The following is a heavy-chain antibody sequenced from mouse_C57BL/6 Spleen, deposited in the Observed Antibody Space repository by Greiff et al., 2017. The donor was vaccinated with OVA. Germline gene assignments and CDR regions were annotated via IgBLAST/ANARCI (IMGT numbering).Heavy chain of an antibody. J-gene: IGHJ3*01. Sequence: EVKLVESGGDLVKPGGSLKLSCAASGFTFSSYGMSWVRQTPDKRLEWVATISSGGSYTYYPDSVKGRFTISRDNAKNTLYLQMSSLKSEDTAMYYCARSGSSYWFAYWGQGTLVTVSA. CDR2: ISSGGSYT. CDR3: ARSGSSYWFAY. CDR1: GFTFSSYG. D-gene: IGHD1-1*01. V-gene: IGHV5-6*02.